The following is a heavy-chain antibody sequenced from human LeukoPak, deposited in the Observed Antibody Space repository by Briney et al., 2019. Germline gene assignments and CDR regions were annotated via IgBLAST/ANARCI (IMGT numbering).Heavy chain of an antibody. D-gene: IGHD1-26*01. CDR1: GGSISSSSYY. V-gene: IGHV4-39*01. CDR3: ARSLWYSGYM. J-gene: IGHJ4*02. CDR2: IYYSGST. Sequence: SETLSLTCTVPGGSISSSSYYWGWIRQPPGKGLEWIGSIYYSGSTYYNPSLKSRVTISVDTSKNQFSLKLSSVTAADTAVYYCARSLWYSGYMWGQGTLVTVSS.